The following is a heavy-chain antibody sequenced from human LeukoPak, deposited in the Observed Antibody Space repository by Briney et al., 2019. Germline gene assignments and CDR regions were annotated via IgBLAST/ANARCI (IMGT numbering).Heavy chain of an antibody. CDR1: GYTFTSYD. V-gene: IGHV1-8*01. D-gene: IGHD6-13*01. CDR2: MNPNSGNT. J-gene: IGHJ3*02. Sequence: GASVKVSCKASGYTFTSYDINWVRQAPGQGLEWMGWMNPNSGNTGYAQKFQGRVTMTRNTSISTAYMELSSLRSEDTAVYYCVSRVREQQLANDAFDIWGQGTMVTVSS. CDR3: VSRVREQQLANDAFDI.